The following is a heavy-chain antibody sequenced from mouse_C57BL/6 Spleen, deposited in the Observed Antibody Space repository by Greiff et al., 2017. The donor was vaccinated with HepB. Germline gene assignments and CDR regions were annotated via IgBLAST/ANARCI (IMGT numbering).Heavy chain of an antibody. CDR2: IDPSDSYT. V-gene: IGHV1-69*01. J-gene: IGHJ2*01. D-gene: IGHD1-1*01. Sequence: QVQLQQPGAELVMPGASVKLSCKASGYTFTSYWMHWVKQRPGQGLEWIGEIDPSDSYTNYNQKFKGKSTLTVDKSSSTAYMQLSSLTSEDSAVYYCARRTSYYGSSLDYWGQGTTLTVSS. CDR3: ARRTSYYGSSLDY. CDR1: GYTFTSYW.